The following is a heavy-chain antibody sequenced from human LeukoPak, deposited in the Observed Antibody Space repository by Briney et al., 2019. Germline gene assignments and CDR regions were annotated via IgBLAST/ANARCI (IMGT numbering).Heavy chain of an antibody. CDR3: ARGAGSSWFYS. D-gene: IGHD6-13*01. Sequence: GGSLRLSCAASGFTFSDQNMNWVRQAPGKGLEWLSYISNTGTITHYADSVKGRFTISRDNAKNSLYLQMNTLRDEDTAVYYCARGAGSSWFYSWGQGTLVTVSS. CDR1: GFTFSDQN. J-gene: IGHJ5*01. CDR2: ISNTGTIT. V-gene: IGHV3-48*02.